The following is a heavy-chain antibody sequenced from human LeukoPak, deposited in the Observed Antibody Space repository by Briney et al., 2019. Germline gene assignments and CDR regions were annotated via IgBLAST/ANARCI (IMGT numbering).Heavy chain of an antibody. CDR1: GYSISSGYY. CDR3: ARVGVGATGDY. Sequence: PSETLSLTCTVSGYSISSGYYWGWIRQPPGKGLEWIGSIYHSGSTYYNPSLKSRVTISVDTSKNQFSLKLSSVTAADTAVYYCARVGVGATGDYWGQGTLVTVSS. V-gene: IGHV4-38-2*02. CDR2: IYHSGST. D-gene: IGHD1-26*01. J-gene: IGHJ4*02.